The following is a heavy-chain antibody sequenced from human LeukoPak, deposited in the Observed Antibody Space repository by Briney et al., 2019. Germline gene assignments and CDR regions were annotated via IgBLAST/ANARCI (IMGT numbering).Heavy chain of an antibody. J-gene: IGHJ4*02. Sequence: AGGSLRLSCAASGFTFSSYSMNWVRQAPGKGLEWVSAISGSGGSTYYADSVKGRFTISRDNSKNTLYLQMNSLRAEDTAVYYCAKDRPPDIVVVTASDYWGQGTLVTVSS. CDR2: ISGSGGST. CDR3: AKDRPPDIVVVTASDY. D-gene: IGHD2-21*02. V-gene: IGHV3-23*01. CDR1: GFTFSSYS.